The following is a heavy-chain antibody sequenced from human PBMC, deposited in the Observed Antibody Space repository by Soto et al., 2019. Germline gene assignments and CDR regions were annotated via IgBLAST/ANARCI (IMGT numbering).Heavy chain of an antibody. J-gene: IGHJ5*02. Sequence: SEILSLTCTVSGGSISSYYWSWIRKHQGKGLEWIGYICYSGSTNYNPSLKSRVTISVDTSKNQFSLKLSSVTAADTAVYYCARDKENSDYGGNGWFDPWGQGTLVTVSS. CDR2: ICYSGST. V-gene: IGHV4-59*01. CDR1: GGSISSYY. CDR3: ARDKENSDYGGNGWFDP. D-gene: IGHD4-17*01.